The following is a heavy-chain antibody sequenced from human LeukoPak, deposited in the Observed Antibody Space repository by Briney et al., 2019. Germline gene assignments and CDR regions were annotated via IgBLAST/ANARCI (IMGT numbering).Heavy chain of an antibody. Sequence: GGSLRLSCAASGFTFSSYSMNWVRQAPGKGLEWVSLIYSGGSTYYADSVKGRFTISRDNSKNTLYLQMNSLRVEDTAVYYCAKSWNYYDSSGDDALDIWGQGTMVTVSS. V-gene: IGHV3-66*01. D-gene: IGHD3-22*01. CDR1: GFTFSSYS. CDR3: AKSWNYYDSSGDDALDI. CDR2: IYSGGST. J-gene: IGHJ3*02.